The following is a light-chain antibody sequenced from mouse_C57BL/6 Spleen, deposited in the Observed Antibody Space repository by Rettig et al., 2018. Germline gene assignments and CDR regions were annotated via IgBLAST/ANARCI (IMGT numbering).Light chain of an antibody. V-gene: IGKV4-68*01. J-gene: IGKJ4*01. CDR3: QQWSSNPFT. CDR2: LTS. Sequence: QIVLTQSPALMSASPGEKVTMTCSASSSVSYMYWYQQKPRSSPKPWIYLTSNLASGVPARFSGSGSGTSYSLTISSMEAEDAATYYCQQWSSNPFTFGSGT. CDR1: SSVSY.